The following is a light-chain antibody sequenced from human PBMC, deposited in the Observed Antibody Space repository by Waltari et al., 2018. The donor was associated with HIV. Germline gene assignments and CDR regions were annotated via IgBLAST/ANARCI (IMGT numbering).Light chain of an antibody. V-gene: IGLV2-8*01. CDR3: SSYAGSNKLV. CDR2: AVT. J-gene: IGLJ2*01. Sequence: QSALTQPPSASGSPGQSVTISCTGTSSDVGGYNFVSWYQQHPGNAPKLIIYAVTGRPSGVPDRFSGSKSGNTASLTVSGLQAEDEADYYCSSYAGSNKLVFGGGTKLTVV. CDR1: SSDVGGYNF.